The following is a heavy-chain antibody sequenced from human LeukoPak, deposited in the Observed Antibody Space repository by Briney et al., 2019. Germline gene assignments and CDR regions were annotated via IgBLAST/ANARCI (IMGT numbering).Heavy chain of an antibody. V-gene: IGHV1-69*13. D-gene: IGHD5-18*01. Sequence: GASVKVSCKASGGTFGSYVISWVRQAPGQGLEWMGGIIPIFGTAHYAQKFQGRLTITADESTSTVYMEMSSLRSEDTAMYYCAKEGDKAMVTGYVDLWGRGTLVTVSS. J-gene: IGHJ2*01. CDR2: IIPIFGTA. CDR1: GGTFGSYV. CDR3: AKEGDKAMVTGYVDL.